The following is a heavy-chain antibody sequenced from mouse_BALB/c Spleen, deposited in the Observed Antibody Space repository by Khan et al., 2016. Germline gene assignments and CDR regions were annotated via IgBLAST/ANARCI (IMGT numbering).Heavy chain of an antibody. J-gene: IGHJ3*01. V-gene: IGHV14-1*02. Sequence: VQLQQAGAEFVRPGALVKLSCKASGFNIKDYYLHWVKQRPEQGLEWGGWIDPENGQTIYDPKFQGKARMTADTSSNTAYLQLSSLTSEDTAVYFCTGEIGAHTSRGFAYWGQGTLVTVSA. CDR3: TGEIGAHTSRGFAY. CDR2: IDPENGQT. D-gene: IGHD1-1*02. CDR1: GFNIKDYY.